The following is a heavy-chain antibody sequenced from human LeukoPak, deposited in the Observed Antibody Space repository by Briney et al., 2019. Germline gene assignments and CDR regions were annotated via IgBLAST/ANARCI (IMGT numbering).Heavy chain of an antibody. D-gene: IGHD6-6*01. CDR3: ARPLYSSSSGPYYFDY. J-gene: IGHJ4*02. Sequence: GASVKVSCKASGYTFTNYGISWVRQAPGQGLEWMGWISAYNGNTNYAQKLQGRVTMTTDTSTSTAYMELRSLRSDDTAVYYCARPLYSSSSGPYYFDYWGQGTLVTVSS. CDR2: ISAYNGNT. V-gene: IGHV1-18*01. CDR1: GYTFTNYG.